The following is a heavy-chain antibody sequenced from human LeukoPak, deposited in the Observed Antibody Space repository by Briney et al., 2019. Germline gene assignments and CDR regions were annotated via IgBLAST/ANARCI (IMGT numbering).Heavy chain of an antibody. V-gene: IGHV1-69*13. D-gene: IGHD4-23*01. CDR2: TIPIFGTA. J-gene: IGHJ5*02. Sequence: SVKVSCKASGGTFSSYAISWVRQAPGQGLEWMGGTIPIFGTANYAQKFQGRVTITADESTSTAYMELSSLRSEDTAVYYCARERNKPTVDWFDPWGQGTLVTVSS. CDR3: ARERNKPTVDWFDP. CDR1: GGTFSSYA.